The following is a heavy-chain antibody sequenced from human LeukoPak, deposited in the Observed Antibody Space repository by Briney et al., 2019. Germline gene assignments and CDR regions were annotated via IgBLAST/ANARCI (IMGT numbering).Heavy chain of an antibody. J-gene: IGHJ6*04. V-gene: IGHV1-46*01. Sequence: PLASVKVSCKASGGTFSSYAISWVRQAPGQGLEWMGIINPSGGSTSYAQKFQGRVTMTRDTSTSTVYMELSSLRSEDTAVYYCARDPRRFLDVWGKGTTVTVSS. CDR2: INPSGGST. CDR3: ARDPRRFLDV. CDR1: GGTFSSYA. D-gene: IGHD3-3*01.